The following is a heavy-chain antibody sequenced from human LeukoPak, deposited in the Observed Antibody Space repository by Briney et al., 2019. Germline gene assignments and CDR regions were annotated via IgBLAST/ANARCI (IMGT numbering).Heavy chain of an antibody. Sequence: GGSLRLSCAASGFTFDDDGMSWVRQAPGKGLEWVSGINWNGGSTGYADSVKGRFTISRANAKNSLYLQMNSLRAEDTALCHCARDLDSSSWPSDYWGQGTLVTVSS. CDR1: GFTFDDDG. J-gene: IGHJ4*02. V-gene: IGHV3-20*01. CDR3: ARDLDSSSWPSDY. D-gene: IGHD6-13*01. CDR2: INWNGGST.